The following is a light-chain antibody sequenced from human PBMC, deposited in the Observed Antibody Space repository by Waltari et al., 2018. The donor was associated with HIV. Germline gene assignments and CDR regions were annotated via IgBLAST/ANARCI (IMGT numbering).Light chain of an antibody. CDR3: SSYAGSSIFVV. CDR1: SSDIGGYNY. CDR2: EVS. V-gene: IGLV2-14*01. Sequence: LTQPASVSGSPGQSITISCTGTSSDIGGYNYVSWYQQHTGKAPKLLIYEVSNRPSGVSDRFSGSRSGNTASLTISGLQAEDEADYFCSSYAGSSIFVVFGGGTKLTVL. J-gene: IGLJ2*01.